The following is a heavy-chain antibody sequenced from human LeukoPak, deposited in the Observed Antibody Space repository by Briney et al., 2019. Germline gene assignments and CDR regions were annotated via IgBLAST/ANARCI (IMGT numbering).Heavy chain of an antibody. CDR3: ASDYSGSGTFGSYFDY. CDR2: ISVSGGGT. D-gene: IGHD3-10*01. J-gene: IGHJ4*02. V-gene: IGHV3-23*01. Sequence: GGSLRLSCAVSGFTFNSYVMSWVRQAPGKGLEWVSTISVSGGGTYYADSVKGRFTISRDNSKNMLYLQMNSLRAEDTAVYYCASDYSGSGTFGSYFDYWGQGTLVTVSS. CDR1: GFTFNSYV.